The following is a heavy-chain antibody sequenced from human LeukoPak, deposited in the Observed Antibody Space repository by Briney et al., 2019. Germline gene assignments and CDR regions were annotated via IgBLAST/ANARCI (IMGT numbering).Heavy chain of an antibody. V-gene: IGHV3-48*03. CDR1: GFTFSSYE. CDR2: ISSSGSTI. CDR3: ASFITVVVVAATEPNFDY. D-gene: IGHD2-15*01. Sequence: GGSLRLSCAASGFTFSSYEMNWVRQAPGKGLEWVSYISSSGSTIYYADSVKGRFTISRDNAKNSLYLQMNSLRAEDTAVYYCASFITVVVVAATEPNFDYWGQGTLVTVSS. J-gene: IGHJ4*02.